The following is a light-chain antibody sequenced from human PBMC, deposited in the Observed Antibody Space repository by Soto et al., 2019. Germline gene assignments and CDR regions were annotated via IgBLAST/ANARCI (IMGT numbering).Light chain of an antibody. V-gene: IGLV2-14*01. CDR2: DVS. Sequence: QSALTQPASVSGSPGQSITISCTGTSSDVGGYNYVSWYQQHPGKAPKLMIYDVSNRPSGVSNRFSGSKSGNTASLTISGLQAEDEADYYCSPYTSSSTLGVFGGGT. CDR1: SSDVGGYNY. J-gene: IGLJ2*01. CDR3: SPYTSSSTLGV.